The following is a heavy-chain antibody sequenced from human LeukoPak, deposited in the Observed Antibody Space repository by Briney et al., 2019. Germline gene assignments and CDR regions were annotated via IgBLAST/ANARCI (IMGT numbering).Heavy chain of an antibody. D-gene: IGHD3-3*01. CDR3: ARITIFGVVDY. Sequence: SETLSLTCAVYGGSFSGYYWSWIRQPPGKGLEWIGEINHSGSTNYNPSLKSRVTISVDTSKNQFSLKLSSVTAADTAVYYCARITIFGVVDYWGQGTLVTVSS. J-gene: IGHJ4*02. CDR1: GGSFSGYY. V-gene: IGHV4-34*01. CDR2: INHSGST.